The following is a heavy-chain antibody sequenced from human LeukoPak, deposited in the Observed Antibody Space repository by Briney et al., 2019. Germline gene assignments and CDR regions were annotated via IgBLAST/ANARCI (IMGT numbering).Heavy chain of an antibody. J-gene: IGHJ5*02. V-gene: IGHV4-59*01. D-gene: IGHD2-2*01. CDR3: ARVGHCSSTSCIGNWFDP. CDR1: GGSISSYY. Sequence: SETLSLTCTVSGGSISSYYWSWIRQPPGKGLEWIGYIYYSGSTNYNPSLKSRVTTSVDTSKNQFSLKLSSVTAADTAVYYCARVGHCSSTSCIGNWFDPWGQGTLVTVSS. CDR2: IYYSGST.